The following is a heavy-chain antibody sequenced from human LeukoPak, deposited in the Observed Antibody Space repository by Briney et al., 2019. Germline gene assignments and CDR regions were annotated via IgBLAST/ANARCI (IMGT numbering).Heavy chain of an antibody. CDR3: TTGSVTAYYYDSSGYYYFDY. CDR1: GFTFSNAW. D-gene: IGHD3-22*01. V-gene: IGHV3-15*01. CDR2: IKSKTDGGTT. Sequence: GGSLRLSCAASGFTFSNAWMSWVRQAPGKGLEWVGRIKSKTDGGTTDYAAPVKGRFTISRDDSKNTLYLQMNSLKPEDTAVYYCTTGSVTAYYYDSSGYYYFDYWGQGTLVTVSS. J-gene: IGHJ4*02.